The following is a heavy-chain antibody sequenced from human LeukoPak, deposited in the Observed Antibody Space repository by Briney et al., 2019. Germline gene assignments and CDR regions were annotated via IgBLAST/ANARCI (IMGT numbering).Heavy chain of an antibody. CDR1: GFTFSSYG. CDR3: AKEVVVVPAAIAVNYYYYGMDV. CDR2: ISYDGSNK. Sequence: GRSLRLSCAAFGFTFSSYGMRWVRQAPGKGLEWVAVISYDGSNKYYADSVKGRFTISRDNSKNTLYLQMNSLRAEDSAVYYCAKEVVVVPAAIAVNYYYYGMDVWGHGTTVTVSS. V-gene: IGHV3-30*18. D-gene: IGHD2-2*01. J-gene: IGHJ6*02.